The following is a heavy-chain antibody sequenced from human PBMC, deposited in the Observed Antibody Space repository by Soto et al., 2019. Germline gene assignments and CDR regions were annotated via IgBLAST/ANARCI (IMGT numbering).Heavy chain of an antibody. Sequence: VQMVESGGGLVQPGRSLRLTCTASGFNFSTYTLNWVRQAPGKGLEWVSSISTSGDSTYYEDSLRGRFTISRDNARASLYLQMDSLRVEDTAMHYCTRDGEPLWGQGTMVTVSS. CDR3: TRDGEPL. D-gene: IGHD3-3*01. CDR2: ISTSGDST. CDR1: GFNFSTYT. J-gene: IGHJ3*01. V-gene: IGHV3-21*02.